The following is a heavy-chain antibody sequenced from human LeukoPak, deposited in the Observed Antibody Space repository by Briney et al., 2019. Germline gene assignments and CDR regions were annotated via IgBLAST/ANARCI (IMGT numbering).Heavy chain of an antibody. V-gene: IGHV1-2*06. CDR1: GYTFTGYY. CDR2: INPNSGGT. D-gene: IGHD2-15*01. Sequence: ASVRVSCKASGYTFTGYYMHWVRQAPGQGLEWMGRINPNSGGTNYAQKFQGRVTMTRDTSISTAYMELSRLRSADTAVYYCARDRRGSRAGYGEGFSDYWGQGTLVTVSS. J-gene: IGHJ4*02. CDR3: ARDRRGSRAGYGEGFSDY.